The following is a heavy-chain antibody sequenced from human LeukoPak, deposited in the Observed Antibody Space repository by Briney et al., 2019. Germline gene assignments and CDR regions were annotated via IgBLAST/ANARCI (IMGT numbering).Heavy chain of an antibody. CDR1: GFPLADYS. CDR3: ARVGETGTATMELDL. D-gene: IGHD1-7*01. CDR2: MSFDASFE. J-gene: IGHJ1*01. Sequence: PGGSLRLSFVAPGFPLADYSLHWGRQAPGKGLGWVALMSFDASFENFADSVKGRFTISRDTARNTLYLHMGSLGVEDSAVYYCARVGETGTATMELDLWGQGALVTVSS. V-gene: IGHV3-30*04.